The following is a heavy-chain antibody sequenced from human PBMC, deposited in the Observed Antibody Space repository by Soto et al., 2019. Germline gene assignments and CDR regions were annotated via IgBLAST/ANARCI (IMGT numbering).Heavy chain of an antibody. Sequence: GGSLRLSCAASGFTFSSYAMSWVRQAPGKGLERVSAISGSGGSTYYADSVKGRFTISRDNSKNTLYLQMNSLRAEDTAVYYCAKDNYYDSSGYPYDAFDIWGQGTMVTVSS. CDR1: GFTFSSYA. J-gene: IGHJ3*02. V-gene: IGHV3-23*01. D-gene: IGHD3-22*01. CDR2: ISGSGGST. CDR3: AKDNYYDSSGYPYDAFDI.